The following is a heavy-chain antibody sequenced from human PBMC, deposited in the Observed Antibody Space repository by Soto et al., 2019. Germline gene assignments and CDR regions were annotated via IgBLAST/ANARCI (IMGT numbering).Heavy chain of an antibody. J-gene: IGHJ2*01. D-gene: IGHD2-8*01. CDR1: GDSSGNFY. V-gene: IGHV4-4*07. Sequence: SETLSLTCALSGDSSGNFYGSWIRQPAGKGLESLGRLSASGRTNYSPSLQSRVTMSLDRSKNRFSLRLTSVSAADTAVYFCARGMGRYLDLWGRGTLGTVSS. CDR2: LSASGRT. CDR3: ARGMGRYLDL.